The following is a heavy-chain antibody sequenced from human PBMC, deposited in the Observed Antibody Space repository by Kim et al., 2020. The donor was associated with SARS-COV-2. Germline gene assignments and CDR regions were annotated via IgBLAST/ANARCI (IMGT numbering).Heavy chain of an antibody. V-gene: IGHV3-48*02. CDR2: ISSSSSTI. CDR3: PVDRYIVATPPDYYYMDV. J-gene: IGHJ6*03. Sequence: GGSLRLSCAASGFTFSSYSMNWVRQAPGKGLEWVSYISSSSSTIYYADSVKDRFTISRDNAKNSLYLQMNSLRDEDTAVYYCPVDRYIVATPPDYYYMDVCGKRTTVTVSS. D-gene: IGHD5-12*01. CDR1: GFTFSSYS.